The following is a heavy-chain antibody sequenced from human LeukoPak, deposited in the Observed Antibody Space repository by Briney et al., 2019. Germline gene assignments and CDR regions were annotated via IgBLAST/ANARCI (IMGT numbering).Heavy chain of an antibody. CDR2: IHSDGTT. D-gene: IGHD3-16*01. CDR3: ARLNFRGGEALHFDS. J-gene: IGHJ4*02. V-gene: IGHV4-4*09. Sequence: SETLSLTCSVSGGSLTNYYWGWIRQPPGMGLEFIGYIHSDGTTNYDSSLQSRVAISLDTSKIQFSLRLYSVTAADTALYFCARLNFRGGEALHFDSWGQGTLVTVSS. CDR1: GGSLTNYY.